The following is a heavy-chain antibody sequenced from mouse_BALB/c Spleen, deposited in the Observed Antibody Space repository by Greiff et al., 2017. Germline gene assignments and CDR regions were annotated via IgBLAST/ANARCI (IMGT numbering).Heavy chain of an antibody. V-gene: IGHV1-5*01. CDR1: GYTFTSYW. J-gene: IGHJ4*01. D-gene: IGHD4-1*01. CDR2: IYPGNSDT. CDR3: TRMGKKTGYYAMDY. Sequence: VQLQQSGTVLARPGASVKMSCKASGYTFTSYWMHWVKQRPGQGLEWIGAIYPGNSDTSYNQKFKGKAKLTAVTSTSTAYMELSSLTNEDSAVYYCTRMGKKTGYYAMDYWGQGTSVTVSS.